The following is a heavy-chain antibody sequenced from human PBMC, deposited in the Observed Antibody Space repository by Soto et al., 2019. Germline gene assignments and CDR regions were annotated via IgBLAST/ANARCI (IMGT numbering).Heavy chain of an antibody. CDR3: ARLGSVLGELSSFDY. CDR2: ISAYNGNT. J-gene: IGHJ4*02. CDR1: GYTFTSYG. D-gene: IGHD3-16*02. V-gene: IGHV1-18*01. Sequence: ASVKVSCKASGYTFTSYGISWVRQAPGQGLEWMGWISAYNGNTNYAQKLQGRVTMTTDTSTSTAYMELRSLRSDDTAVYYCARLGSVLGELSSFDYWGQGTLVTVSS.